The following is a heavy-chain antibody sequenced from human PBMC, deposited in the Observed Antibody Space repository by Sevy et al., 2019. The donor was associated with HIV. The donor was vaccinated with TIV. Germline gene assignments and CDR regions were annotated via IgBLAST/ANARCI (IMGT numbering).Heavy chain of an antibody. CDR1: GGSISSSSYY. J-gene: IGHJ4*02. Sequence: SETLSLTCTVSGGSISSSSYYWGWIRQPPGKGLEWIGSIYYSGSTYYDPSLKSRDTISVDTSKNQFSLKLSSVTAADTAVYYCARMVVYCSGGSCDLFDYWGQGTLVTVSS. CDR3: ARMVVYCSGGSCDLFDY. D-gene: IGHD2-15*01. V-gene: IGHV4-39*01. CDR2: IYYSGST.